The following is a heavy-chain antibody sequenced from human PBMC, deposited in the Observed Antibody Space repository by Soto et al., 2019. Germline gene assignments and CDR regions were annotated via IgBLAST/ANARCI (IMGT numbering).Heavy chain of an antibody. CDR3: AXXPXLEDCYTTSCYSEAWFDP. CDR2: INPSGGSA. CDR1: GYTFANYY. J-gene: IGHJ5*02. D-gene: IGHD2-21*01. Sequence: QVQLVQSGAEVKKPGASVKVSCKASGYTFANYYINWVRQAPGQGLEWMGVINPSGGSARYTQKXXXXXXXXXXXXXXXXXXXXXXXXXXXXXXXXXAXXPXLEDCYTTSCYSEAWFDPWGQGTLVTVSS. V-gene: IGHV1-46*01.